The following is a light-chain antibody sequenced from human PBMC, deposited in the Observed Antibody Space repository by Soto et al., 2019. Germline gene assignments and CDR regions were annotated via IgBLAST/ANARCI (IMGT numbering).Light chain of an antibody. Sequence: QSVLTQPPSASGTPGQRVTISCSGSSSNIGSDYVYWYQQLPGTAPKLLIYTNYQRPSGVPDRFSGSKSGTSASLAFSGLRSEDEADYWCAAWDARLSAWVFGGGTKLTVL. CDR2: TNY. J-gene: IGLJ3*02. CDR1: SSNIGSDY. V-gene: IGLV1-47*02. CDR3: AAWDARLSAWV.